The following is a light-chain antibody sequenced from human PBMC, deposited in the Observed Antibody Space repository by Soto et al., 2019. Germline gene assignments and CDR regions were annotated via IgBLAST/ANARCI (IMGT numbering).Light chain of an antibody. V-gene: IGLV2-8*01. J-gene: IGLJ3*02. Sequence: QSALTQHPSASGSPGQSVTISCTGTSSDVGGYNYVSWYQQHPGKAPKLMIYEVSKRPSGVPDRFSGSKSGNTASLTVSGLQPEDEADYYCSSYAGSNNLGVFGGGTKLTVL. CDR1: SSDVGGYNY. CDR2: EVS. CDR3: SSYAGSNNLGV.